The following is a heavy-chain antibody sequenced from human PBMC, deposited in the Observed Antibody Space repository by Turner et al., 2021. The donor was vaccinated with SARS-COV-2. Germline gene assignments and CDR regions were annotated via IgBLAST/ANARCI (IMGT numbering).Heavy chain of an antibody. CDR1: GFTFSSYG. V-gene: IGHV3-30*03. D-gene: IGHD2-15*01. CDR2: ISYDGINK. Sequence: QVQLVESGGGVVQPGRSLRLSCAASGFTFSSYGMHWVRQAPGKGLEWVAVISYDGINKYYADSVKGRFTISRDNSKNTLYLQMNSLRAEDTAVYYAARGGVVAATAYDAFDIWGQGTMVTVSS. CDR3: ARGGVVAATAYDAFDI. J-gene: IGHJ3*02.